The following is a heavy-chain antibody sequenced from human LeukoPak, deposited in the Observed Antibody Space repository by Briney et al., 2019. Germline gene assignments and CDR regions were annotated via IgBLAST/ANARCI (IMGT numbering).Heavy chain of an antibody. V-gene: IGHV3-23*01. CDR3: AKFRREGLPVGFDV. D-gene: IGHD5-24*01. CDR2: IRGSGDNT. J-gene: IGHJ3*01. CDR1: GFTFSTYA. Sequence: PGGSLRLSCAASGFTFSTYAMSWVRQAPGKGPEWVAAIRGSGDNTYYADSVKGRFTISRDNSKNILYLEMRSLGGEDTALNHCAKFRREGLPVGFDVWGQGTMVTVSS.